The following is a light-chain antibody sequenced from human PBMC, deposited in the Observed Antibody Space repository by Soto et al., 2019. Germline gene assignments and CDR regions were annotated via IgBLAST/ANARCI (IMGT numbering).Light chain of an antibody. J-gene: IGLJ2*01. CDR3: CSYSTTGNTFV. Sequence: QSALTQPASVSGYPGQSITISCSGSSRDIGKNDYVSWYQQYPGRVPRLILYEVSKWPSGISHRYSGSKSGDTATLRISGLQAADEADYYCCSYSTTGNTFVFGGGTKVTVL. CDR2: EVS. CDR1: SRDIGKNDY. V-gene: IGLV2-23*02.